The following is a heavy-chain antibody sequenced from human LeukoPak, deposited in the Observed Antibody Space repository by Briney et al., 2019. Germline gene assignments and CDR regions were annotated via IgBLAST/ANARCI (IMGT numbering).Heavy chain of an antibody. D-gene: IGHD3-10*01. J-gene: IGHJ4*02. CDR1: GFTFDDYG. CDR2: INWNGGRT. V-gene: IGHV3-20*04. CDR3: ARDDEDYYGSGSLLAHDY. Sequence: GGSLRLSCAASGFTFDDYGMSWVRQAPGKGLEWVSGINWNGGRTGYADSVKGRFTISRDNAKNSLYLQMNSLRAEDTALYYCARDDEDYYGSGSLLAHDYWGQGTLVTVSS.